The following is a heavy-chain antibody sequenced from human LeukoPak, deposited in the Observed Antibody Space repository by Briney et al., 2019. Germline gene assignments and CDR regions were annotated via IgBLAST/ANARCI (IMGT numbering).Heavy chain of an antibody. V-gene: IGHV4-30-4*01. CDR1: GGSISTGVYY. CDR2: IYYSGST. J-gene: IGHJ4*02. Sequence: PSETLSLTCTVSGGSISTGVYYWSWIRQPPGKGLEYIGYIYYSGSTYYNPSLKSRITISVDTSKNQFSLKLSSVPAADTAVYCCAVGHYYHSSGYLFDSWGQGTLVTVSS. CDR3: AVGHYYHSSGYLFDS. D-gene: IGHD3-22*01.